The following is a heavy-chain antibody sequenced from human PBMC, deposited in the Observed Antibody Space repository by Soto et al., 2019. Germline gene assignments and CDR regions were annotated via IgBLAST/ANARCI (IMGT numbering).Heavy chain of an antibody. D-gene: IGHD3-3*01. CDR3: ARAIKRTIFGVHYYYGMDV. J-gene: IGHJ6*02. CDR2: IIPIFGTA. Sequence: SVKVCCKASGGTFSSYAISWVRQAPGQGLEWMGGIIPIFGTANYAQKFQGRVTITADEPTSTAYMELSSLRSEDTAVYYCARAIKRTIFGVHYYYGMDVWGHGTTVTVSS. V-gene: IGHV1-69*13. CDR1: GGTFSSYA.